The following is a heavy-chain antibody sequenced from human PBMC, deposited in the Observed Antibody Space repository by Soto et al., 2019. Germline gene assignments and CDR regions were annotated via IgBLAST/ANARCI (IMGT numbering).Heavy chain of an antibody. CDR2: MNPNSDNT. J-gene: IGHJ5*01. CDR1: ACTFTCSD. D-gene: IGHD6-6*01. V-gene: IGHV1-8*01. CDR3: ATDEYILNVPESLDS. Sequence: SVKVCCKDSACTFTCSDFNGLRQLTGEELVWMAWMNPNSDNTIYAPKFQGRVTMTRNTCTNTAYMELRSLTSDDTAVYYCATDEYILNVPESLDSWGHGTLVTVSP.